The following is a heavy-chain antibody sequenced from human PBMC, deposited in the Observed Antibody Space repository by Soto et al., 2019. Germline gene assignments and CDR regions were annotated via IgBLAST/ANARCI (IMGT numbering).Heavy chain of an antibody. CDR1: GYTFTSYY. D-gene: IGHD2-8*01. J-gene: IGHJ4*02. V-gene: IGHV1-46*01. CDR2: INPSGGST. Sequence: ASVKVSCKASGYTFTSYYMHWVRQAPGQGLEWMGIINPSGGSTTYAQRFQGRVTMTSDTSTGTVYMELSSLRSEDTAVYYCARDLCTNSVCYYFDCWGQGTLVTVSS. CDR3: ARDLCTNSVCYYFDC.